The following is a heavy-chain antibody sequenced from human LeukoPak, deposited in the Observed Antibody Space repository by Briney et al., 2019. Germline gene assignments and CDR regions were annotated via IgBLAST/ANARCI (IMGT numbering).Heavy chain of an antibody. CDR2: IIPIFGTA. CDR1: GGTFSSYA. Sequence: ASVKVSCRASGGTFSSYAISWVRRAPGQGREWMGGIIPIFGTANYAQKFQGRVTITADESTSTAYMELSSLRSEDTAVYYCARDYRTIFGVVRYWGQGTLVTVSS. CDR3: ARDYRTIFGVVRY. D-gene: IGHD3-3*01. V-gene: IGHV1-69*13. J-gene: IGHJ4*02.